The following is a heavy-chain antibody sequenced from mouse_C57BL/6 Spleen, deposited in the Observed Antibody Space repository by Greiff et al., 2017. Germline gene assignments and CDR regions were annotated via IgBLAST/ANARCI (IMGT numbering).Heavy chain of an antibody. J-gene: IGHJ2*01. CDR2: INPSTGGT. Sequence: VQLQQSGPELVKPGASVKISCKASGYSFTGYYMNWVKQSPEKSLEWIGEINPSTGGTTYNQKFKAKATLTVDKSSSTAYMQLQSLTSEDSAVYYCAKSIITTVVAPFDDWGQGTTLTVSS. V-gene: IGHV1-42*01. CDR3: AKSIITTVVAPFDD. CDR1: GYSFTGYY. D-gene: IGHD1-1*01.